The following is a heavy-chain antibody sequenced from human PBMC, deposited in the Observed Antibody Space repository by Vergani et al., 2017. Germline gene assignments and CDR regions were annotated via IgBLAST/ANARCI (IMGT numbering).Heavy chain of an antibody. V-gene: IGHV4-59*01. Sequence: QVQLQESGPGLVKPSETLSLTCTVSGGSISSYYWSWIRQPPGKGLEWIGYIYYSGSTNYNPSLKSRVTISVDTSKNQFSLKLSSVTAADTAVYYCARGPTYYDFWSGLVTNLFDPWGQGTLVTVSS. D-gene: IGHD3-3*01. CDR2: IYYSGST. J-gene: IGHJ5*02. CDR3: ARGPTYYDFWSGLVTNLFDP. CDR1: GGSISSYY.